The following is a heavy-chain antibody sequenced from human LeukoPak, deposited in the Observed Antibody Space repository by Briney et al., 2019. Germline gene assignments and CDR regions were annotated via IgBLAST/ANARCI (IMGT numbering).Heavy chain of an antibody. J-gene: IGHJ5*02. D-gene: IGHD4-17*01. CDR1: GGSISSYY. V-gene: IGHV4-59*01. Sequence: SGTLSLTCAASGGSISSYYWSWVRQAPGKGLEWIGYIYYSGSTNYNPSLKSRVTISVDTSKNQFSLKLSSVTAADTAVYYCARDRTGLTTVTSGYNWFDPWGQGTLVTVSS. CDR2: IYYSGST. CDR3: ARDRTGLTTVTSGYNWFDP.